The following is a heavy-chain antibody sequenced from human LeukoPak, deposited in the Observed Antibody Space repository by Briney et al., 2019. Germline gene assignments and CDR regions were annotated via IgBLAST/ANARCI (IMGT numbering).Heavy chain of an antibody. V-gene: IGHV3-74*01. CDR3: ARPETQYSSGLDGFDI. J-gene: IGHJ3*02. CDR2: INSDGSRT. CDR1: GFTFSTYW. Sequence: PGGSLSLSCAASGFTFSTYWMHWVRHAPGKGLLWVSRINSDGSRTTYADSVKGRFTISRDNAKNTLYLQMNSLRTEDTAVYYCARPETQYSSGLDGFDIWGQGTMVTVSS. D-gene: IGHD6-19*01.